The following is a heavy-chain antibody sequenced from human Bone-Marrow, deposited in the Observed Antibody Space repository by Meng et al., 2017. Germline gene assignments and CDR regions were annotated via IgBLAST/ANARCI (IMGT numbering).Heavy chain of an antibody. CDR1: GFTFSDYY. V-gene: IGHV3-11*06. Sequence: GESLKISCAASGFTFSDYYMSWIRQAPGKGLEWVSSISSSSSYIYYADSVKGRFTISRDNAKNSLYLQMNSLRAEDTAVYYCASSIAARSGFDYWGQGTLVTVSS. J-gene: IGHJ4*02. D-gene: IGHD6-6*01. CDR2: ISSSSSYI. CDR3: ASSIAARSGFDY.